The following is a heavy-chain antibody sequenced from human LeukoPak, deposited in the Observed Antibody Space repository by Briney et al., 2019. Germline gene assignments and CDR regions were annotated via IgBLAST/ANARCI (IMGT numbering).Heavy chain of an antibody. CDR2: IYYSGST. V-gene: IGHV4-59*01. J-gene: IGHJ4*02. Sequence: SETLSLTCTVSGGSISSYYWSWIRQPPGKGLEWIGYIYYSGSTNYNPSLKSRVTISVDTSKNQFSLKLSSETAAHTAVYYCARDRRDGYSYSFDYWGQGTVVTVSS. CDR3: ARDRRDGYSYSFDY. D-gene: IGHD5-24*01. CDR1: GGSISSYY.